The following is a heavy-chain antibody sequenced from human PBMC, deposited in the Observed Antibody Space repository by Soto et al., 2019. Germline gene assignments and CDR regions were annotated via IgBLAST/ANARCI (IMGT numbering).Heavy chain of an antibody. V-gene: IGHV1-46*01. Sequence: ASVKVSCKASGYTFAIYYMHWVRQAPGQGLEWMGIINPSGGSTSYAQKFQGRVTMTRDTSASTVYMELSSLRSEDTAVYYCARDFITMIVVVTNYYYYGMDVWGQGTTVTVSS. CDR3: ARDFITMIVVVTNYYYYGMDV. CDR2: INPSGGST. CDR1: GYTFAIYY. D-gene: IGHD3-22*01. J-gene: IGHJ6*02.